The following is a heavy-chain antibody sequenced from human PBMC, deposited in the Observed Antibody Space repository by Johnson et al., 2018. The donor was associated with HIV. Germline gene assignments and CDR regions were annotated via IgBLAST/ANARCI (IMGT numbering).Heavy chain of an antibody. CDR1: GFTVSSNY. V-gene: IGHV3-13*01. J-gene: IGHJ3*02. CDR3: TRVSSTSWALDI. CDR2: IGTAGDT. Sequence: VQLVESGGGLVQPGGSLRLSCAVSGFTVSSNYMSWVRQATGKGLEWVSAIGTAGDTYYPGSVKGRFTISRENAKNSLYLQMNSLRGDDTAVYYCTRVSSTSWALDIWGQGTLVTVSS. D-gene: IGHD2-15*01.